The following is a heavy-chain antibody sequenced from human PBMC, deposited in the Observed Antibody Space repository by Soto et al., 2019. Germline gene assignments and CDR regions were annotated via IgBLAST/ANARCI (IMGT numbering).Heavy chain of an antibody. CDR1: GFTFSSYG. CDR2: ISYDGSNK. CDR3: AKGSSVAGSLDY. D-gene: IGHD6-19*01. Sequence: QVQLVESGGGVVQPGRSLRLSCAASGFTFSSYGMHWVRQAPGKGLEWVAVISYDGSNKYYADSVKGRFTISRDNSKNTLYLQMNSLSAEDTAVYYCAKGSSVAGSLDYWGQGTLVTVSS. J-gene: IGHJ4*02. V-gene: IGHV3-30*18.